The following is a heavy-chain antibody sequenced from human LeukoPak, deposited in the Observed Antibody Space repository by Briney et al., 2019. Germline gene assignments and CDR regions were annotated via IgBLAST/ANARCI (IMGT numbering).Heavy chain of an antibody. CDR3: ARGGVVVPAAHLDY. CDR2: IYYSGST. CDR1: CGSISSSSYY. D-gene: IGHD2-2*01. J-gene: IGHJ4*02. Sequence: SETLSLTCSVSCGSISSSSYYWGWIRQPPGKGLEWIGSIYYSGSTYYNPSLKSRVTISVDTSKNQFSLKLSSVTAADTAVYYCARGGVVVPAAHLDYWGQGTLVTVSS. V-gene: IGHV4-39*01.